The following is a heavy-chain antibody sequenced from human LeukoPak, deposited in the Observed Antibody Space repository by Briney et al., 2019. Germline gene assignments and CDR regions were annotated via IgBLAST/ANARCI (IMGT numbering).Heavy chain of an antibody. Sequence: PGGSLRLSCAASGFTFSDYYMGWIRQAPGKGLEWISYISGSGITIFAADSLKGRFTISRDNAKNSLYLQMSSLRAEDTAVYYCARRTGHPYFDYWGQGTLVTVSS. CDR2: ISGSGITI. J-gene: IGHJ4*02. CDR1: GFTFSDYY. CDR3: ARRTGHPYFDY. D-gene: IGHD1-14*01. V-gene: IGHV3-11*01.